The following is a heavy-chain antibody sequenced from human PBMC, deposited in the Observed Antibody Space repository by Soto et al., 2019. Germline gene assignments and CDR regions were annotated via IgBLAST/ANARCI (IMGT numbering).Heavy chain of an antibody. J-gene: IGHJ5*02. Sequence: AGSLTLSCAASGFTFSSYAMSWVRQAPGKGLEWVSGLSDGGGSTFYADSVKGRFTISRDNAKNTLYLQMSSLRAEDTAVYYCAREAYKSTSHWFDPWGQGTLVTVSS. D-gene: IGHD1-20*01. CDR2: LSDGGGST. CDR3: AREAYKSTSHWFDP. CDR1: GFTFSSYA. V-gene: IGHV3-23*01.